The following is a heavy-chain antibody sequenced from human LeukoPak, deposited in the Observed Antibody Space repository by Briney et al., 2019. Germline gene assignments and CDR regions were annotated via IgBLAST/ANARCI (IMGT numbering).Heavy chain of an antibody. CDR1: GFTFSSYS. J-gene: IGHJ3*02. CDR3: ARDDSRGKKSSAFDI. V-gene: IGHV3-21*01. Sequence: AGGSLRLSCAASGFTFSSYSMNWVRQAPGKGLEWVSSISSSSSYIYYADSVKGRFTISRDNAKNSLYLQMNSLRAEDAAVYYCARDDSRGKKSSAFDIWGQGTMVTVSS. D-gene: IGHD3-16*01. CDR2: ISSSSSYI.